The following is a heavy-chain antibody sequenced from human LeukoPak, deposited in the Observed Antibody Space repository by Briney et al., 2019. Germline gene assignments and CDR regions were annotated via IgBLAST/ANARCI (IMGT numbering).Heavy chain of an antibody. V-gene: IGHV3-74*01. D-gene: IGHD6-13*01. J-gene: IGHJ5*02. CDR3: ARDRSSSWYVAWFDP. CDR1: GFTFSSYW. Sequence: GGSLRLSCAASGFTFSSYWMHWVRQAPGKGLVWVSRINNDESHTTYADSVKGRFTISRDNAKNPLYLQMNSLRVEGTAVYYCARDRSSSWYVAWFDPWGQGTLVTVSS. CDR2: INNDESHT.